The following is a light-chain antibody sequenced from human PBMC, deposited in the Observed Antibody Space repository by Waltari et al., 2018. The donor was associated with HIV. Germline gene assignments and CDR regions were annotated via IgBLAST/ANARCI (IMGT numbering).Light chain of an antibody. CDR2: ENY. J-gene: IGLJ2*01. CDR1: TSNVGSRY. V-gene: IGLV1-51*02. Sequence: QSVLTQPPSVSAAPGQKVTISCSGSTSNVGSRYVCWYQQVPGTAPKLLIYENYKRSSGIPDRFSASKSGTSATLGITGLQTGDEADYYCGTWDSSLSAVVFGGGTKLTVL. CDR3: GTWDSSLSAVV.